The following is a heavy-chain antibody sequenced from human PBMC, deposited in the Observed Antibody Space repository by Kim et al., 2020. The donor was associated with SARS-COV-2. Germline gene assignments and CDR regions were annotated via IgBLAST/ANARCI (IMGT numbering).Heavy chain of an antibody. CDR3: VRRGQGRGWNWFDP. CDR2: IRNKANGYTT. D-gene: IGHD6-19*01. V-gene: IGHV3-72*01. Sequence: GGSLRLSCAASGFTFSDHYMDWVRQAPGKGLEWVGRIRNKANGYTTEYAASVKGRFTISRDDSKNSLYLQMNSLETEDSAVYYCVRRGQGRGWNWFDPWGQGTLVTVSS. J-gene: IGHJ5*02. CDR1: GFTFSDHY.